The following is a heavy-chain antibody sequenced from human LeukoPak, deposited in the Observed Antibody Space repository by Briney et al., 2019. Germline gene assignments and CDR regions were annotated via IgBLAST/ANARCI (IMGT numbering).Heavy chain of an antibody. J-gene: IGHJ4*02. Sequence: GGSLRLSCAAPGFIFSSFDINWVRQAPGKGLEWVSTIRSNGGSTYYADSVKGRFTISRDNSKSTLYLQMNSLRDEDTAVYYCAKELRTYDSSGYFDYWGQGTLVTVSS. CDR2: IRSNGGST. CDR1: GFIFSSFD. D-gene: IGHD3-22*01. CDR3: AKELRTYDSSGYFDY. V-gene: IGHV3-23*01.